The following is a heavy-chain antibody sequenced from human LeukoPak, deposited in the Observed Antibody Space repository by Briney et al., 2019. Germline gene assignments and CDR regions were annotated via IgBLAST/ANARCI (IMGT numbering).Heavy chain of an antibody. V-gene: IGHV3-7*01. D-gene: IGHD2-15*01. CDR2: IKEDGSEK. CDR1: GFTFSNYL. CDR3: ARDGSSFDY. J-gene: IGHJ4*02. Sequence: GGSPRLSCADSGFTFSNYLMSWVRQAPGKGLEWVANIKEDGSEKYYVDSVKGRFTISRDNAKNSLYLQMNSLRAEDTAVYYCARDGSSFDYWGQGTLVTVSS.